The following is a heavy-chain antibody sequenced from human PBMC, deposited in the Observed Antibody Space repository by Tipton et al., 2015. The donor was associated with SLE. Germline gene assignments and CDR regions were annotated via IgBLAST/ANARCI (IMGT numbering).Heavy chain of an antibody. V-gene: IGHV3-7*01. J-gene: IGHJ4*02. CDR3: ARVVDGDFWGGFNYLDY. CDR2: MDEDGNEK. CDR1: GFTFRNSW. Sequence: GSLRLSCAASGFTFRNSWMIWVRQAPGKGLEWVANMDEDGNEKYFVDSVKGRFTISRDNPKNSMYLQMSSLRAEDTAVYYCARVVDGDFWGGFNYLDYWGQGTLVTVSS. D-gene: IGHD3-3*01.